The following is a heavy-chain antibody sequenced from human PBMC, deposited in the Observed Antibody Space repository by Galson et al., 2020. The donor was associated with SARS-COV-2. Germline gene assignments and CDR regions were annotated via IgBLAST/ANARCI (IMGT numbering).Heavy chain of an antibody. CDR3: TREGCQGGY. CDR1: GFTFKDYW. J-gene: IGHJ6*02. V-gene: IGHV3-7*01. CDR2: IKGDGSET. Sequence: GESLKISCAVSGFTFKDYWMSWVRQAPGKGLEWVANIKGDGSETNYVDSVKGRFSISRDNAVDSLYLQMNSLRVEDTAVYYCTREGCQGGYWGQGTTVTVSS. D-gene: IGHD6-25*01.